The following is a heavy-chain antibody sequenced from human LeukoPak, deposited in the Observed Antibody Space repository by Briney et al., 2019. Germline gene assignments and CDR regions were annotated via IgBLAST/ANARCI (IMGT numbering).Heavy chain of an antibody. V-gene: IGHV4-38-2*02. J-gene: IGHJ3*02. CDR3: ARVHVNSGYYFGDAFDI. CDR1: GYSITRGSY. CDR2: IYHSGST. D-gene: IGHD3-22*01. Sequence: SETLSLTCTVSGYSITRGSYWGWLRQPPGKGLEWIANIYHSGSTYYNPSLKSRVTISVDTSKNQFSLKLGSVTAADTAIYYCARVHVNSGYYFGDAFDIWGQGTMVTVSS.